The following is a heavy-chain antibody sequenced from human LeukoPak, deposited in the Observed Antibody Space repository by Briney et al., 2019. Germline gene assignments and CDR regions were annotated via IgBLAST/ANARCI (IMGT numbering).Heavy chain of an antibody. Sequence: PSETLSLTCAVYGGSFSGYYWSWIRQPPGKGLEWIGEINHSGSTNYNPSLKSRVTISVDTSKNQFSLKLSSVTAADTAVYYCANSGDYTDYFDYWGQGTLVTVSS. CDR1: GGSFSGYY. CDR3: ANSGDYTDYFDY. D-gene: IGHD2-8*02. J-gene: IGHJ4*02. CDR2: INHSGST. V-gene: IGHV4-34*01.